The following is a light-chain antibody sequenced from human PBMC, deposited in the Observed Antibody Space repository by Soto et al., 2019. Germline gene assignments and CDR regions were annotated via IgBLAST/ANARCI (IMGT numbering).Light chain of an antibody. V-gene: IGKV3-20*01. CDR1: QSVNTNY. CDR3: QQYGTSPIT. J-gene: IGKJ5*01. CDR2: GAS. Sequence: EIVLTQSPGTLSFSPGERATLSCRASQSVNTNYLAWYQQKSGQAPRLLIYGASSRATGIPDRFSGSGSGTDFPLTISRLEPEDFAAYFCQQYGTSPITFGQGTRLEIK.